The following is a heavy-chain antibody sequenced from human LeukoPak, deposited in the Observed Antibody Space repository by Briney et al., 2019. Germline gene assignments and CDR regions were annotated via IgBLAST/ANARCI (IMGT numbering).Heavy chain of an antibody. Sequence: SETLSLTCAVYGGSFSGYYWSWIRQPPGKGLEWIGEINHSGSTNYNPSLKSRVTISVDTSKNQFSLKLSSVTAADTAVYYCARFSKYCSSTSCSNLLYYYYYYMDVWGKGTTVTVSS. D-gene: IGHD2-2*01. CDR2: INHSGST. CDR1: GGSFSGYY. V-gene: IGHV4-34*01. J-gene: IGHJ6*03. CDR3: ARFSKYCSSTSCSNLLYYYYYYMDV.